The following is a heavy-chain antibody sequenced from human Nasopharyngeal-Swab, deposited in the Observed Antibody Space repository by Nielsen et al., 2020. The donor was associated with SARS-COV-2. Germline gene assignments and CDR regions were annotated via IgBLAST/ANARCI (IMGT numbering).Heavy chain of an antibody. D-gene: IGHD6-13*01. CDR2: IRPSGSRT. CDR3: AREKGYQVLLDYYYHGLDV. Sequence: GGSLRLSCAASGFTFSDYYMALIRQAPFPFLSFCSYIRPSGSRTDSSDSVKGRFTISRDNANNLLYLQMNSLRGEDTAVYYCAREKGYQVLLDYYYHGLDVWGHGTAVTVSS. J-gene: IGHJ6*02. CDR1: GFTFSDYY. V-gene: IGHV3-11*01.